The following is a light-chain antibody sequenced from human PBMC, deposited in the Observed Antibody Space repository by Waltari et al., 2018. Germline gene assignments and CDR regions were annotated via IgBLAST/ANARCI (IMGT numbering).Light chain of an antibody. V-gene: IGKV3-11*01. CDR2: DAA. J-gene: IGKJ1*01. Sequence: EIVLTQSPATLSLSPGERATLSCRARQSVSSYLAWYQQKPGQAPRLLIYDAANRATGIPARFRGSVSGTDFTLTISSLEPEDFAVYYCQQRSNWPRWTFGQGTKVEIK. CDR1: QSVSSY. CDR3: QQRSNWPRWT.